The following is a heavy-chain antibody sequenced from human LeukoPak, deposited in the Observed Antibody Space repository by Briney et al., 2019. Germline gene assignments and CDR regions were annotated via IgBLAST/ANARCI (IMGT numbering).Heavy chain of an antibody. D-gene: IGHD3-10*01. CDR3: ARPSYVSGTYFDS. CDR1: GFFFWSYW. CDR2: IKHDGSEI. V-gene: IGHV3-7*01. Sequence: GGSLRLSCTASGFFFWSYWMNWVRQAPGKGPEWVATIKHDGSEIYYMDSVKGRFTISRDNAKNSLYLQMNSLRVEDTAVYYCARPSYVSGTYFDSWGQGILVTVS. J-gene: IGHJ4*02.